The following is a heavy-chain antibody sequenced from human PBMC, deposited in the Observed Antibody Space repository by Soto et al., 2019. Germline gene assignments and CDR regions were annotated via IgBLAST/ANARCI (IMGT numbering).Heavy chain of an antibody. V-gene: IGHV4-61*03. CDR1: GGSVSSGTYY. CDR3: ACGGYGYGDYFFVY. J-gene: IGHJ4*02. D-gene: IGHD4-17*01. CDR2: IYDSEST. Sequence: QVQLQESGPGLVKPSETLSLTCTVSGGSVSSGTYYWSWIRQPPGKGLEWIGYIYDSESTNYNPSLKSRVIMSVDTAKNHCSLKLSSLTAADTAVYYCACGGYGYGDYFFVYWGQGTLVTVSS.